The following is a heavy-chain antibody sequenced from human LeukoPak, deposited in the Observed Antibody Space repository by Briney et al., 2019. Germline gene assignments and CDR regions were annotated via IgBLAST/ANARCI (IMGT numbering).Heavy chain of an antibody. J-gene: IGHJ4*02. D-gene: IGHD3-10*01. V-gene: IGHV4-34*01. CDR3: GRGLLGLGEFWGYFDY. CDR2: INHSGST. CDR1: GGSFSGYY. Sequence: PSETLSLTCAVYGGSFSGYYWSWIRQPPGKGLEWIGEINHSGSTNYNPSLKSRVTISVDTSKNQFSLKLSSVTAADTAVYYCGRGLLGLGEFWGYFDYWGQETLVTFSS.